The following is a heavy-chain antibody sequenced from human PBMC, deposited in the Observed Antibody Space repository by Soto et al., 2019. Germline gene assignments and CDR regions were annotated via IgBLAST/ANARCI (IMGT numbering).Heavy chain of an antibody. J-gene: IGHJ6*02. Sequence: PSEPMPLSSTVSGGTIIYAYNHWTSKNKSQGKGLEWIGYIHYSGSIIYNPSFKSRVTISVDTSKNQFSLQLSSVTAADTAVYFCAREDDGGDRDYYGLDVWGQGTTVTVSS. CDR1: GGTIIYAYNH. V-gene: IGHV4-30-4*08. CDR2: IHYSGSI. CDR3: AREDDGGDRDYYGLDV. D-gene: IGHD2-21*02.